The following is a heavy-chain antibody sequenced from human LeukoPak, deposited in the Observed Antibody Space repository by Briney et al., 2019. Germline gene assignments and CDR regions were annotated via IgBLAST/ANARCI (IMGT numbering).Heavy chain of an antibody. CDR1: GFTFSAYA. CDR3: SRGLDSRKLGY. Sequence: LRLSCAASGFTFSAYAISWIRQSPGKGLEWIGSIHPSGRLYNNPSLESRVTISIDTSKNQFSLNLNSVTAADTAVYFCSRGLDSRKLGYWGQGTLVTVSS. D-gene: IGHD3-22*01. V-gene: IGHV4-31*02. CDR2: IHPSGRL. J-gene: IGHJ4*02.